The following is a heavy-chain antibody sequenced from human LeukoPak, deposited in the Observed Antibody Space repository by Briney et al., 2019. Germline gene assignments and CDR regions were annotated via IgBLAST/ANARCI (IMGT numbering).Heavy chain of an antibody. D-gene: IGHD3-9*01. Sequence: ASVKVSCKASGYTFTSYYMHWVRQAPGQGLEWMGWINPNSGGTNYAQKFQGRVTMTRDTSFSTAYMDLSRLRSDDTAVYYCARGFDWLESYFDYWGQGTLVTVSS. CDR2: INPNSGGT. CDR3: ARGFDWLESYFDY. CDR1: GYTFTSYY. J-gene: IGHJ4*02. V-gene: IGHV1-2*02.